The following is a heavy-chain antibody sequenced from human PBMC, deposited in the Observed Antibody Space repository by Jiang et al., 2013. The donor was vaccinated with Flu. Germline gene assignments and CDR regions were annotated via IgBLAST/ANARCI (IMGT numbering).Heavy chain of an antibody. V-gene: IGHV3-30-3*01. J-gene: IGHJ4*02. CDR1: GFTFSSYA. D-gene: IGHD1-1*01. CDR2: ISYDGSNK. Sequence: RLSCAASGFTFSSYAMHWVRQAPGKGLEWVAVISYDGSNKYYADSVKGRFTISRDNSKNTLYLQMHSLRAEDTAVYYCARSYNWNDSLRDNWGQGTLVTVSS. CDR3: ARSYNWNDSLRDN.